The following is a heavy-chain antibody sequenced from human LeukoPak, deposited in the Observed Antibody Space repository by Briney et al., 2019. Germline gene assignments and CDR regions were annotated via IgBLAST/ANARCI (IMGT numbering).Heavy chain of an antibody. CDR2: VYYSGST. D-gene: IGHD5-18*01. J-gene: IGHJ4*02. CDR1: GSSISSYY. V-gene: IGHV4-59*01. Sequence: SETLSLTCTVSGSSISSYYWSWIRQPPGKGLEWIGHVYYSGSTNYNPSLKSRVTISIDTSKNQFSLRLSSVTAADTAVYYCARGAAGYSYGWGQGTLVTVSS. CDR3: ARGAAGYSYG.